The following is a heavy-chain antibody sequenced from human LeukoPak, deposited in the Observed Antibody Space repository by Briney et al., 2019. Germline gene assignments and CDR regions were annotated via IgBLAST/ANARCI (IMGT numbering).Heavy chain of an antibody. CDR3: AKWMVRRDFWSGAFDI. J-gene: IGHJ3*02. Sequence: GGSLRLSCAASGFTFSSYAMTWVRQAPGKGLEWVSAISGSGYNSYYADSVKGRFTISRDNSKNTLFLQMNSLRGEDTAIYYCAKWMVRRDFWSGAFDIWGQGAMVTV. CDR1: GFTFSSYA. CDR2: ISGSGYNS. V-gene: IGHV3-23*01. D-gene: IGHD3-3*01.